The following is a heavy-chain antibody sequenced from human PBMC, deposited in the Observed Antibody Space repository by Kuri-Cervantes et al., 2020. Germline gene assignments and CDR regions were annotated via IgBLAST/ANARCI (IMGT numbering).Heavy chain of an antibody. CDR3: ARAPNPNRRYNWFDP. CDR2: INPNSGNT. CDR1: GYTFTGYY. V-gene: IGHV1-8*02. D-gene: IGHD2/OR15-2a*01. J-gene: IGHJ5*02. Sequence: ASVKVSCKASGYTFTGYYMHWVRQAPGQGLEWMGWINPNSGNTGYAQKFQGRVTMTRNTSISTAYMELSSLRSEDTAMYYCARAPNPNRRYNWFDPWGQGTLVTVSS.